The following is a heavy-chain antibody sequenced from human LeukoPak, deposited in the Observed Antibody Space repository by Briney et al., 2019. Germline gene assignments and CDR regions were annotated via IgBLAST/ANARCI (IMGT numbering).Heavy chain of an antibody. CDR1: GFAFTSSA. Sequence: SVKLSRTASGFAFTSSAMPRGRQSPGHRLEGIGGIGVGIVETDYAQTFHSRVAITWDMSTSTAYMELSRLRSHDTAVYYCARVATVTIDAFDIWGQGTMVTVSS. V-gene: IGHV1-58*02. D-gene: IGHD4-17*01. J-gene: IGHJ3*02. CDR3: ARVATVTIDAFDI. CDR2: IGVGIVET.